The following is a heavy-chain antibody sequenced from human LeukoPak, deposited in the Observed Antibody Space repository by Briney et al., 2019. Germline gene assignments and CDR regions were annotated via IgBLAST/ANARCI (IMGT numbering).Heavy chain of an antibody. CDR1: GFTFSSYG. CDR2: IKQDGSEK. J-gene: IGHJ4*02. CDR3: ARGITIRVLDY. D-gene: IGHD3-10*01. Sequence: PGGSLRLSCAASGFTFSSYGMHWVRQAPGKGLEWVANIKQDGSEKYYVDSVKGRFTISRDNAKNSLYLQMNSLRAEDTAVYYCARGITIRVLDYWGQGTLVTVSS. V-gene: IGHV3-7*01.